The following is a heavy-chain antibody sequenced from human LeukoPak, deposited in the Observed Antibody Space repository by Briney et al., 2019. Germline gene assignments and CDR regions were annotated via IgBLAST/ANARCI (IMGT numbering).Heavy chain of an antibody. D-gene: IGHD3-22*01. CDR2: ISGSGGST. CDR1: GFTFSSYA. V-gene: IGHV3-23*01. CDR3: AKDSTYYYDSSGYYYGAYFDY. Sequence: PGGSLRLSCAASGFTFSSYAMSWVRQAPGKGLEWVSAISGSGGSTYYADSVRGRFTISRDNSKNTLYLQMNSLRAEDTAVYYCAKDSTYYYDSSGYYYGAYFDYWGQGTLVTVSS. J-gene: IGHJ4*02.